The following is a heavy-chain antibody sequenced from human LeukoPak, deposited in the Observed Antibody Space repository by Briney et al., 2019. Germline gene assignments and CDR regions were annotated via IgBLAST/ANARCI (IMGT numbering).Heavy chain of an antibody. CDR1: GGSISSSSYY. D-gene: IGHD4-17*01. CDR3: ARQADDYGDPIYYYYYMDV. CDR2: IYYSGST. J-gene: IGHJ6*03. Sequence: KSSETLSLTCTVSGGSISSSSYYWGWIRQPPGKGLEWIGSIYYSGSTYYNPSLKSRVTISVDTSKNQFSLRLSSVTAADTALYYCARQADDYGDPIYYYYYMDVWGKGTTVTISS. V-gene: IGHV4-39*01.